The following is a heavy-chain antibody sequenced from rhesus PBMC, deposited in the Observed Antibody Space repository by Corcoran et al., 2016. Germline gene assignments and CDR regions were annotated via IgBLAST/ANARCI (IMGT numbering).Heavy chain of an antibody. Sequence: EVHLVETGGGLVQAGGSLSRSCAASGFSFGHNGMRRVRPAPGKGLEYVAGITSNGDNTYYGDSVKGRFTISRDNSKNTVSLQMNSLRLEDTAVYSCTRHTVSVGDYWGQGVLVTVSS. CDR1: GFSFGHNG. V-gene: IGHV3S5*01. CDR2: ITSNGDNT. CDR3: TRHTVSVGDY. D-gene: IGHD5-24*01. J-gene: IGHJ4*01.